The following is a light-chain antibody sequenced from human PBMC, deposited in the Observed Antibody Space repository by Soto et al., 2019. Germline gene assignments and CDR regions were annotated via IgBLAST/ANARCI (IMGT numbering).Light chain of an antibody. J-gene: IGKJ2*01. CDR3: QQYGSSPPYT. Sequence: EIVLTQSPGTLSLSPGERATLSCRASQSVSSSYLAWYQQKPGQAPRLLIYGASSRATGIPDRFSGSGSGTDFALTISGLGPEDFAVYYCQQYGSSPPYTFGQGTKLEIK. CDR1: QSVSSSY. V-gene: IGKV3-20*01. CDR2: GAS.